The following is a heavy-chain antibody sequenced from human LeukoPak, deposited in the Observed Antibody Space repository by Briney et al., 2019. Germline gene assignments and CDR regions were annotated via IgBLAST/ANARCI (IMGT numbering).Heavy chain of an antibody. V-gene: IGHV3-13*01. CDR2: IGAASDT. Sequence: GGSLRLSCAASGFTFSSFDMHWVRQLTGQGLEWVSTIGAASDTYYPGSVEGRFTLSRDNAKNSLYLQMNSLTAGDTAVYYCARGPPRGKYYYMGVWGKGTTVTVSS. CDR1: GFTFSSFD. J-gene: IGHJ6*03. D-gene: IGHD1-1*01. CDR3: ARGPPRGKYYYMGV.